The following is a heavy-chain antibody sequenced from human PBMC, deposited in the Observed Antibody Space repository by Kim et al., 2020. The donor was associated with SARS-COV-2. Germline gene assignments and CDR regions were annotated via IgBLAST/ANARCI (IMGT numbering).Heavy chain of an antibody. J-gene: IGHJ5*02. D-gene: IGHD6-19*01. Sequence: ASVKVSCKASGYTFTGYYMHWVRQAPGQGLEWMGWINPNSGGTNYAQKFQGRVTMTRDTSISTAYMELSRLRSDDTAVYYCARVFHLAVAASDWFDPWGQGTLVTVSS. CDR2: INPNSGGT. CDR3: ARVFHLAVAASDWFDP. V-gene: IGHV1-2*02. CDR1: GYTFTGYY.